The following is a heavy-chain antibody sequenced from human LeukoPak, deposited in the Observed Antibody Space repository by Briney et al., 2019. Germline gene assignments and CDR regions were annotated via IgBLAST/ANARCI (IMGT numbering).Heavy chain of an antibody. CDR3: ARGRVDCSSTSCYQSKAGWFDP. CDR1: GGSISDSDYY. Sequence: SETLSLTCTVSGGSISDSDYYWSWIRQPPGKGLEWIGEINHSGSTNYNPSLKSRVTISVDTSKNQFSLKLSSVTAADTAVFYCARGRVDCSSTSCYQSKAGWFDPWGQGTLVTVSS. J-gene: IGHJ5*02. V-gene: IGHV4-34*01. CDR2: INHSGST. D-gene: IGHD2-2*01.